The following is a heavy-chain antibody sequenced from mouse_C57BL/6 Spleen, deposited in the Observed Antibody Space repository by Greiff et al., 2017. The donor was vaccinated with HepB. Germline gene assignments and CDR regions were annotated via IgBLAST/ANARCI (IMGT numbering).Heavy chain of an antibody. CDR1: GFTFSDYY. CDR2: INYDGSST. V-gene: IGHV5-16*01. D-gene: IGHD2-2*01. CDR3: ARDGGGYDY. J-gene: IGHJ2*01. Sequence: EVKLVESEGGLVQPGSSMKLSCTASGFTFSDYYMAWVRQVPEKGLEWVANINYDGSSTYYLDSLKSRFIIPRDNAKNILYLQMSSLKSEDTATYYCARDGGGYDYWGQGTTLTVSS.